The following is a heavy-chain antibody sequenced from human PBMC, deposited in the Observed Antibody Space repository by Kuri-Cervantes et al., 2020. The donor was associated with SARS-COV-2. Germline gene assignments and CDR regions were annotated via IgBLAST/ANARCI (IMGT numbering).Heavy chain of an antibody. V-gene: IGHV1-2*02. Sequence: ASVKVSCKASGYTFTSYDINWVRQATGQGLEWMGWINPNSGGTNYAQKFQGRVTMTRDTSISTAYMELSRLRSDDTAVYYCARSAEPGGFGELLVDYWGQGTLVTVSS. CDR2: INPNSGGT. D-gene: IGHD3-10*01. J-gene: IGHJ4*02. CDR3: ARSAEPGGFGELLVDY. CDR1: GYTFTSYD.